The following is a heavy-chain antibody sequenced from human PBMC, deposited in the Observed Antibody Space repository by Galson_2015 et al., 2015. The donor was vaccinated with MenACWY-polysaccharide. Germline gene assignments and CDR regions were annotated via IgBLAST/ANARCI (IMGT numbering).Heavy chain of an antibody. Sequence: SLRLSCAASGFPFRDPWMTWIRQAPGKGLEWVATIKQSGSEKYYVDSVEGRFTVSRDNAKNSLYLQMNSLRAEDTAVYYCARARSWSGYYAFDFWGQGTMVTVSS. CDR1: GFPFRDPW. CDR2: IKQSGSEK. D-gene: IGHD3-3*01. J-gene: IGHJ3*01. V-gene: IGHV3-7*01. CDR3: ARARSWSGYYAFDF.